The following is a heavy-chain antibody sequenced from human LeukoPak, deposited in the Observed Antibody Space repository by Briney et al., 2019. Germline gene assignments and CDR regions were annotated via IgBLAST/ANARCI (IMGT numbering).Heavy chain of an antibody. D-gene: IGHD6-6*01. CDR1: GGSISSGSYY. CDR3: ARDKNSRIAAPYYYMDV. V-gene: IGHV4-61*02. J-gene: IGHJ6*03. CDR2: IYTSGST. Sequence: PSETLSLTCTVSGGSISSGSYYWSWIRQPAGKGLEWIGRIYTSGSTNYNPSLKSRVTISVDTSKNQFSLKLSSVTAADTAVYYCARDKNSRIAAPYYYMDVWGKGTTVTVSS.